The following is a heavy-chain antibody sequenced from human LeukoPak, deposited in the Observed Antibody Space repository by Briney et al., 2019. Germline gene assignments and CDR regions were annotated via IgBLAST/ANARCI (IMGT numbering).Heavy chain of an antibody. V-gene: IGHV3-9*01. CDR1: GFTFDDYA. CDR3: AKGHRNYYYYYMDV. J-gene: IGHJ6*03. CDR2: ISWNSGSI. Sequence: QAGGSLRLSCAASGFTFDDYAMHWVRQAPGKGLEWVSGISWNSGSIGYADSVKGRFTISRDNAKNSLYLQMNSLRAEDTALYYCAKGHRNYYYYYMDVWGKGTTVTISS.